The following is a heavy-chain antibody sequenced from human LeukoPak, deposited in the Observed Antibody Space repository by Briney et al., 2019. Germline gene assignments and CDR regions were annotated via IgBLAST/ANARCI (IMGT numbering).Heavy chain of an antibody. CDR3: ARPLRSTVITPFQY. V-gene: IGHV1-3*01. Sequence: ASVKVSCKTSGYTFTSFVIHWVRQAPGQRPEWMGRINPGNGNTKYSQKFQGRVTITTDTSAGTAYMELSSLRSEDTAVYYCARPLRSTVITPFQYWGQGTLVTVSP. CDR2: INPGNGNT. D-gene: IGHD4-23*01. CDR1: GYTFTSFV. J-gene: IGHJ1*01.